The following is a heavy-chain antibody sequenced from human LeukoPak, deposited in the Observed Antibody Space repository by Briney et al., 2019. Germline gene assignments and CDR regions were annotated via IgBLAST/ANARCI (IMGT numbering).Heavy chain of an antibody. Sequence: SETLSLTCTVSGXSISSYYWSWIRQPPGKGLEWIGYIYYSGSTNYNPSLKSRVTISVDTSKNQFSLKLRSVTAEHTAVYYCARHVGYGNNWFDPWSQGTLVTISS. CDR1: GXSISSYY. D-gene: IGHD5-18*01. J-gene: IGHJ5*02. CDR2: IYYSGST. CDR3: ARHVGYGNNWFDP. V-gene: IGHV4-59*08.